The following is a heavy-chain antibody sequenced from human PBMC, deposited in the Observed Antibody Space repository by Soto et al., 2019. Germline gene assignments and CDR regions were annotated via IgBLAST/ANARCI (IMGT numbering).Heavy chain of an antibody. D-gene: IGHD2-2*01. Sequence: GGSLRLSCTVSGFAFNNYGINWVRQAPGQGLEWVSSISKSDYTYYSDSVKDRFTISRDNAKNSVSLQMNTLRVEDTAVYYCAREDSIIIPAVSDFWGQGTLVTVSS. CDR1: GFAFNNYG. CDR2: ISKSDYT. J-gene: IGHJ4*02. CDR3: AREDSIIIPAVSDF. V-gene: IGHV3-21*01.